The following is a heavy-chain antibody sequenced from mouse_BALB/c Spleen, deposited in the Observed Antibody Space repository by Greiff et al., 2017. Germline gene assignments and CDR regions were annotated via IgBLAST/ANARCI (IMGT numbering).Heavy chain of an antibody. D-gene: IGHD1-1*01. CDR1: GYTFTDYN. J-gene: IGHJ2*01. CDR2: IYPYNGGT. V-gene: IGHV1S29*02. CDR3: AREGPYYYGSRDYFDY. Sequence: EVQLQQSGPELVKPGASVKISCKASGYTFTDYNMHWVKQSHGKSLEWIGYIYPYNGGTGYNQKFKSKATLTVDNSSSTAYMELRSLTSEDSAVYYCAREGPYYYGSRDYFDYWGQGTTLTVSS.